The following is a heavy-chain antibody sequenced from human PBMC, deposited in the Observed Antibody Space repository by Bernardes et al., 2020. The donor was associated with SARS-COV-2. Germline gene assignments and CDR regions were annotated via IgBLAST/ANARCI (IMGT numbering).Heavy chain of an antibody. CDR1: GDSVSSSSYF. CDR2: IYSGGIT. Sequence: SETLSLTRTVSGDSVSSSSYFWGWIRQPPGKGPEWIGSIYSGGITYYNPSLKSRATISVDTSKNQFSLQLTSVTAADTAMYYCASTPVTMILVVITYYYFDLWGRGTLVTVSS. J-gene: IGHJ2*01. D-gene: IGHD3-22*01. V-gene: IGHV4-39*01. CDR3: ASTPVTMILVVITYYYFDL.